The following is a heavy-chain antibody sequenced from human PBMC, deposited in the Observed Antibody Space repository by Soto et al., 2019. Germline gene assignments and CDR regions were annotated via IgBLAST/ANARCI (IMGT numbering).Heavy chain of an antibody. CDR1: GFTFSSYG. CDR2: ISYDGSNK. V-gene: IGHV3-30*18. D-gene: IGHD1-1*01. J-gene: IGHJ6*02. CDR3: AKDRNGDNNYYYGMDV. Sequence: QVQLVESGGGVVQPGRSLRLSCAASGFTFSSYGMHWVRQAPGKGLEWVAVISYDGSNKYYADSVKGRFTISRDNSKNTLYLQMNSLRAEDTAVYYCAKDRNGDNNYYYGMDVWGQGTTVTVSS.